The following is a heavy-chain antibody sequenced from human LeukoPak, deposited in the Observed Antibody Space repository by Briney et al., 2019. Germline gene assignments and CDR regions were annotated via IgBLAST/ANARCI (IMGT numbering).Heavy chain of an antibody. CDR1: GYSISSGYY. D-gene: IGHD1-26*01. V-gene: IGHV4-38-2*02. CDR2: MYQSGST. J-gene: IGHJ4*02. Sequence: SETLSLTCTVSGYSISSGYYWGWIRQPPGKGLEWIGSMYQSGSTYYNPSLKSRVTISVDTSKNQFSLKLRSVTAADTAVYYCARGKSRGSHIDYWGQGTLVTVSS. CDR3: ARGKSRGSHIDY.